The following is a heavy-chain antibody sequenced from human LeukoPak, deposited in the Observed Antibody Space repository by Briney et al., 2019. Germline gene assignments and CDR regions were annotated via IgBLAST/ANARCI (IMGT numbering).Heavy chain of an antibody. CDR2: IIPIFGTA. J-gene: IGHJ4*02. CDR3: ARDRGGRGERGYSGYETHFDY. CDR1: EGTFSSYA. D-gene: IGHD5-12*01. V-gene: IGHV1-69*13. Sequence: GASVKVSCKASEGTFSSYAISWVRQAPGQGLEWMGGIIPIFGTANYAQKFQGRVTITADESTSTAYMELSSLRSEDTAVYYCARDRGGRGERGYSGYETHFDYWGQGTLVTVSS.